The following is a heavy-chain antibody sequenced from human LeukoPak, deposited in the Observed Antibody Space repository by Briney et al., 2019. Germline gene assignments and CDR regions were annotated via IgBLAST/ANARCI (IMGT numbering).Heavy chain of an antibody. D-gene: IGHD6-19*01. V-gene: IGHV3-30*04. J-gene: IGHJ3*02. CDR1: GFTFSSYA. CDR2: ISHDGSHR. Sequence: PGGSLRLSCAASGFTFSSYAMHWVRQAPGKGLEWVAVISHDGSHRNYADSVKGRFTISRDNSKNTLYLQMNSLRAEDTAVYYCARDWSSSGEDAFDIWGQGTMVTVSS. CDR3: ARDWSSSGEDAFDI.